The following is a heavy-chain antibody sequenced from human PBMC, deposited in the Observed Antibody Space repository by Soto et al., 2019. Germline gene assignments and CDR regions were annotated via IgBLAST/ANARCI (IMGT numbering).Heavy chain of an antibody. D-gene: IGHD1-26*01. J-gene: IGHJ5*02. CDR2: ISYDGSNK. CDR3: ARAWELGWFDP. Sequence: QVQLVESGGGVVQPGRSLRLSCAASGFTFSSYAMHWVRQAPGKGLEWVAVISYDGSNKYYADSVKGRFTISRDNSKNTLYLQMNSLRAEDTALDYCARAWELGWFDPWGQGTLVTVSS. V-gene: IGHV3-30-3*01. CDR1: GFTFSSYA.